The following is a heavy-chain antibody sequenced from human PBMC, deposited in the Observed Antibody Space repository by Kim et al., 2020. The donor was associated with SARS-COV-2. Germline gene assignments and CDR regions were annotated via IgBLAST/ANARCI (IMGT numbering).Heavy chain of an antibody. D-gene: IGHD2-15*01. CDR3: SKGRGGRKV. Sequence: GGSLRLSCAASGFTFSSYAMSRVRQAPGKGLEWVSVIYSGGSSTYYADSVKVRFTISRANSNNTLYLQMHSLRAENAAVYYYSKGRGGRKVWGHGTTFTV. CDR2: IYSGGSST. V-gene: IGHV3-23*03. J-gene: IGHJ6*02. CDR1: GFTFSSYA.